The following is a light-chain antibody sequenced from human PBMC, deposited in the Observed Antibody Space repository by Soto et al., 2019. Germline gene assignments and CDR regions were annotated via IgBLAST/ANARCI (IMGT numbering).Light chain of an antibody. CDR3: HQYGSSPQT. CDR1: QSVSSSY. CDR2: AAS. Sequence: EIVLTQSPGTLSLSLGETATLSCRASQSVSSSYLAWYQHKPGQAPRLLIYAASTRATGIPDRFSGSGSGTDFTLSISRLEPEDFAVYYCHQYGSSPQTFGQGTKVDI. J-gene: IGKJ1*01. V-gene: IGKV3-20*01.